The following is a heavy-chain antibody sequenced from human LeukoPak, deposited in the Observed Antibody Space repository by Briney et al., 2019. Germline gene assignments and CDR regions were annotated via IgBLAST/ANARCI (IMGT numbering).Heavy chain of an antibody. V-gene: IGHV3-30-3*01. D-gene: IGHD5-12*01. Sequence: GGSLRLSCVASRFTLSSYAMHGVRQAPGKGLEGVAVISYDGSNKYYADSVKGRFTISRDNPKNTLYLQMSSLRAEDTAVYYCARDQHSGYDYRSGYYYSGIDVWGQGTTVTVSS. CDR3: ARDQHSGYDYRSGYYYSGIDV. CDR1: RFTLSSYA. CDR2: ISYDGSNK. J-gene: IGHJ6*02.